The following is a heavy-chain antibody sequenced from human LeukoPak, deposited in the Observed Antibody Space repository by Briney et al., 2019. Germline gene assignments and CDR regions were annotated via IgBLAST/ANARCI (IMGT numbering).Heavy chain of an antibody. CDR3: TIVQASWEMLGGYSFDY. D-gene: IGHD3-10*02. V-gene: IGHV3-74*01. J-gene: IGHJ4*02. CDR2: VNSDGSDT. CDR1: GFTFSQYW. Sequence: GGSLRLSCVASGFTFSQYWMYWVRQVPGKGLEWVSRVNSDGSDTIYADSVKGRFTISRDNAKNSLYLQMNRLRAEGTAVYYFTIVQASWEMLGGYSFDYWGQGILVTVSS.